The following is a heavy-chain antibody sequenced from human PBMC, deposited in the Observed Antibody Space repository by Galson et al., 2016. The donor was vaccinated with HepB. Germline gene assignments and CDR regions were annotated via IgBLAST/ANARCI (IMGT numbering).Heavy chain of an antibody. V-gene: IGHV3-53*01. CDR3: ANIGAFNI. J-gene: IGHJ3*02. CDR2: IYSAGKT. Sequence: SLRLSCAASGFIVFTNSMTWVRQPPGKGLEWVSLIYSAGKTYYADSVKGRFTISRDHSKNTVYLQMNSLRADDTAMYYCANIGAFNIWGQGTMVTVSS. CDR1: GFIVFTNS.